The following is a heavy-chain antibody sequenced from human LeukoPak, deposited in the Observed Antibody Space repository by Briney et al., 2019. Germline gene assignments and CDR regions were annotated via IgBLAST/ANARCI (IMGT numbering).Heavy chain of an antibody. CDR1: GFTFSDFW. CDR2: INQGGSES. Sequence: GGSLRLSCAASGFTFSDFWMGWVRQAPGKGLEWVANINQGGSESYYVDSVKGRFTISRDNAKKSLFLQMNSLRAEDTAVYYCTKGRSNHYWGQGTLDTVST. V-gene: IGHV3-7*01. J-gene: IGHJ4*02. D-gene: IGHD4-11*01. CDR3: TKGRSNHY.